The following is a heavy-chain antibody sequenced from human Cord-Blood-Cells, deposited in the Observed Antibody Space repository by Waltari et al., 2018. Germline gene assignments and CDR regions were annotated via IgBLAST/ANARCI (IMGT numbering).Heavy chain of an antibody. CDR2: IKQSVTT. D-gene: IGHD2-2*01. V-gene: IGHV4-34*01. CDR1: GGSFRGYY. J-gene: IGHJ5*02. Sequence: QVQLQQWGAGLLKPSETLSLTCAAYGGSFRGYYWSWIRQRPGKGLEWIGEIKQSVTTNDNPSLKSRVTISVDTSKNQFSLKLSSVTAADTAVYYCARGGVPAAPFNWFDPWGQGTLVTVSS. CDR3: ARGGVPAAPFNWFDP.